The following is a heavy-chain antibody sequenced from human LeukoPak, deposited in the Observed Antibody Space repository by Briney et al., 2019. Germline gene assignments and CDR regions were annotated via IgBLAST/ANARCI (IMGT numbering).Heavy chain of an antibody. V-gene: IGHV3-23*01. J-gene: IGHJ3*02. D-gene: IGHD3-22*01. CDR1: GFTFSSYA. CDR3: AKDQRSYYDSSGYSTDAFDI. Sequence: GGSLRLSCAASGFTFSSYAMSWVRQAPGKGLEWVSAISGSGGSTYYADSVKGRFTISRDNSKNTLYLQMNSLRAEDTAVYYCAKDQRSYYDSSGYSTDAFDIWGQGTMVTVSS. CDR2: ISGSGGST.